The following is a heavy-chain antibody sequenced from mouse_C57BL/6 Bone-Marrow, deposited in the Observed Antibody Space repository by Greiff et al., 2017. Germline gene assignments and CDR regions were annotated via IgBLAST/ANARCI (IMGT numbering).Heavy chain of an antibody. CDR2: IYPRSGNT. D-gene: IGHD2-4*01. Sequence: VQLQEPGAELARPGASVKLSCKASGYTFTSYGISWVKQRTGQGLEWIGEIYPRSGNTYYNEKFKGKATLTADKSSGTAYMELRSLTSEASAVYFCARSRDYDGFAYWGQGTLVTVSA. CDR1: GYTFTSYG. CDR3: ARSRDYDGFAY. J-gene: IGHJ3*01. V-gene: IGHV1-81*01.